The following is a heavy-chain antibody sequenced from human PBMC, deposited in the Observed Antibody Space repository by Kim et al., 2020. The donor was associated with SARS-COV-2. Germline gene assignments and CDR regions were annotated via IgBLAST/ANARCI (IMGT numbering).Heavy chain of an antibody. CDR2: IKYDGSND. D-gene: IGHD3-22*01. Sequence: GGSLRLSCAASGFTFSSYCLRWVRQAPGKGLEWVGHIKYDGSNDSYAYPAHGRFIFTSATSNYTLSLHLHRISPDTAAASCCYCPSSPIRGHFAFDVCG. CDR1: GFTFSSYC. V-gene: IGHV3-33*03. CDR3: YCPSSPIRGHFAFDV. J-gene: IGHJ3*01.